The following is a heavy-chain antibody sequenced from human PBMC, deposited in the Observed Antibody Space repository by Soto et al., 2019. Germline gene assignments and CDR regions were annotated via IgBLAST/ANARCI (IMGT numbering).Heavy chain of an antibody. J-gene: IGHJ3*01. CDR1: GFTFSSYA. D-gene: IGHD5-12*01. Sequence: EVQLLESGGGLVQPGGSLRLSCAASGFTFSSYAMSWVRQAPGKGLEWVSAISGSGGSTYYADSVKGRFTISRDNSKNSLYLQMNSLRAEETAVYYGAKDYSATLSAFDLWGQGTMVTVSS. V-gene: IGHV3-23*01. CDR2: ISGSGGST. CDR3: AKDYSATLSAFDL.